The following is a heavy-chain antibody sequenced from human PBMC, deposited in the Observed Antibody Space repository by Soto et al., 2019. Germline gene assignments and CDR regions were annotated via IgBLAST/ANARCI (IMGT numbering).Heavy chain of an antibody. CDR3: ATRSPAFDY. Sequence: QVQLVQSGPEVKKPGASVKVSCKTSGYTFTNFGISWVRQAPGQGLEWMGWVTTDKGKTTYAQKVQGRVTMTTDTSKSTAYMELRSLRSDDTAVYYCATRSPAFDYWGQGTLVTVSS. J-gene: IGHJ4*02. CDR1: GYTFTNFG. CDR2: VTTDKGKT. V-gene: IGHV1-18*01.